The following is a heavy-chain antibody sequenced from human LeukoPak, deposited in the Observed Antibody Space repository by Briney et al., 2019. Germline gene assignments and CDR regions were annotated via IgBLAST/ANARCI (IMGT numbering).Heavy chain of an antibody. CDR2: INPSGGST. CDR1: GYTFTSYY. Sequence: ASVKVSCKASGYTFTSYYMHWVRQAPGQGLEWMGIINPSGGSTSYAQKFQGRVTMTRDMSTSTVYMEPSRLRSDDTAVYYCARANMVRGVGSFFDRNWFDPWGQGTLVTVSS. CDR3: ARANMVRGVGSFFDRNWFDP. D-gene: IGHD3-10*01. V-gene: IGHV1-46*01. J-gene: IGHJ5*02.